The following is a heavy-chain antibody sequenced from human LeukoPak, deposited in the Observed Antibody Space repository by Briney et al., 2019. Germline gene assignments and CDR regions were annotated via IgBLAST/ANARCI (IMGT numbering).Heavy chain of an antibody. CDR1: GFTFSNYG. V-gene: IGHV3-33*01. D-gene: IGHD1-26*01. J-gene: IGHJ3*02. Sequence: GGSLRLSCAASGFTFSNYGMHWVRQAPGKGLEWVAVIWYDGSNKYYGDSVKGRFTISRDNSKNTLYLQMNSLRAEDMAVYYCARIEWERLGRAFDIWGQGTMVTVSS. CDR3: ARIEWERLGRAFDI. CDR2: IWYDGSNK.